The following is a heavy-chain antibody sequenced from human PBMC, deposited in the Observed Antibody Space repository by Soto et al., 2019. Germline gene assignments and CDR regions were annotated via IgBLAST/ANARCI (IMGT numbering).Heavy chain of an antibody. CDR1: GVTLSDYY. CDR2: ISSSATYA. V-gene: IGHV3-11*06. J-gene: IGHJ4*02. CDR3: ARNDSSGYLDY. D-gene: IGHD3-22*01. Sequence: XGSLRLSCAASGVTLSDYYMSWIRQAPGKGLEWLSYISSSATYAIYADSVKGRFTLSRDNAKNSLYLQMNSLRAEDTAVYYCARNDSSGYLDYWGQGTLVTVSS.